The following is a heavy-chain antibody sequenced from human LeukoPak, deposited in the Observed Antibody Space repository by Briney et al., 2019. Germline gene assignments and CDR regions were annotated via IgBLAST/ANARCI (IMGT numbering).Heavy chain of an antibody. Sequence: ASVKVSCKASGYTFTSYDINWVRQATGQGLEWMGWMNPNSGNTGYAQKFQGRVTMTRNTSISTAYMELSSLRSEDTAVYYCARDQVIAARPHYYYYMDVWGKGTTVTVSS. D-gene: IGHD6-6*01. CDR1: GYTFTSYD. CDR2: MNPNSGNT. V-gene: IGHV1-8*01. J-gene: IGHJ6*03. CDR3: ARDQVIAARPHYYYYMDV.